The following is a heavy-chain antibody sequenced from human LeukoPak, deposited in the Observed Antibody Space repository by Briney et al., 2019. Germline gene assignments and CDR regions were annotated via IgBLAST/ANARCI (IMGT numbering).Heavy chain of an antibody. Sequence: ASVKVSCKASGYTFTSYGINWVRQATGQGLEWMGWMNPNSGNTGYAQKLQGRVTMTTDTSTSTAYMELRSLRSDDTAVYYCARDPRGATIVNSNHWFDPWGQGTLVTVSS. J-gene: IGHJ5*02. CDR1: GYTFTSYG. V-gene: IGHV1-18*01. CDR3: ARDPRGATIVNSNHWFDP. D-gene: IGHD5-12*01. CDR2: MNPNSGNT.